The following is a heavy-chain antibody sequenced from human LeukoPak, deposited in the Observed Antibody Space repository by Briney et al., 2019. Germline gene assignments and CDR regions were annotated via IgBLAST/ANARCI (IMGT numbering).Heavy chain of an antibody. CDR1: GFSFSRYS. D-gene: IGHD3-22*01. V-gene: IGHV3-48*01. Sequence: GGSLRLSCTASGFSFSRYSMNWVRQAPGKGLEWISYISSDGSTVYYADSVKGRFTISRDNARNSLYLQMNSLRAEDTAVYYCARDPAMQTWLSAYYFDYWGQGTQVSVSS. CDR3: ARDPAMQTWLSAYYFDY. CDR2: ISSDGSTV. J-gene: IGHJ4*02.